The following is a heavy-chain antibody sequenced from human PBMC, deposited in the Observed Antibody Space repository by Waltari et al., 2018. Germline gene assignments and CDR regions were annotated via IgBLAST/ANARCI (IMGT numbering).Heavy chain of an antibody. Sequence: QLQLQESGPGLVEPSVTLSLTCTASGGSIRSSSHFWAWIRRPPGKGLEWIGSIYYSGSTFYNPSLKSRVTISVDTSKNQFSLKLTSVTAADTAEYYCARIGSVNWFDPWGQGILVTASS. V-gene: IGHV4-39*01. CDR2: IYYSGST. CDR1: GGSIRSSSHF. CDR3: ARIGSVNWFDP. J-gene: IGHJ5*02. D-gene: IGHD3-10*01.